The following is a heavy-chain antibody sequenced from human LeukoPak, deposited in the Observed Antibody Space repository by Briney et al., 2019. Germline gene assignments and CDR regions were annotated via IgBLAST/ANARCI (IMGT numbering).Heavy chain of an antibody. V-gene: IGHV1-69*13. D-gene: IGHD2-2*01. CDR2: NIPIFGTA. CDR1: GGTFSSYA. CDR3: ALTRSNPYYYYGMDV. J-gene: IGHJ6*02. Sequence: SVKVSCKASGGTFSSYAISWVRQAPGQGLEWMGGNIPIFGTANYAQKFQGRVTITADESTSTAYMELSSLRSEDTAVYYCALTRSNPYYYYGMDVWGQGTTVTVSS.